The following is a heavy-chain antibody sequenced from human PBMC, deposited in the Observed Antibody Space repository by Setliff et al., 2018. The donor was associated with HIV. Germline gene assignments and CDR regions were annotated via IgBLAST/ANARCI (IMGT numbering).Heavy chain of an antibody. CDR2: VYSTGST. D-gene: IGHD1-26*01. V-gene: IGHV4-59*08. CDR1: GDSINNYY. J-gene: IGHJ4*02. CDR3: ARGTGSGSYRYFDF. Sequence: SETLSLTCTVSGDSINNYYWSWIRQPPGKGLEWIGYVYSTGSTNSKSSLKSRVTISVDTSKNQFSLKLSSVTAADTAVYYCARGTGSGSYRYFDFWGQGTLVTVSS.